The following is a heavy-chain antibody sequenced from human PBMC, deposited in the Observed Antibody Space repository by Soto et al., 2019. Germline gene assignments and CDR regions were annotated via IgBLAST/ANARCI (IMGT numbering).Heavy chain of an antibody. J-gene: IGHJ6*02. CDR1: GFTFSSYG. D-gene: IGHD3-16*02. Sequence: GGSLRLSCAASGFTFSSYGMHWVRQAPGKGLEWVAVIWYDGSNKYYADSVKGRFTISRDNSKNTLYLQMNSLRAEDTAVYYCARDQDYVWGGYRQIYYYYGMDVWGQGTTVTVSS. CDR2: IWYDGSNK. CDR3: ARDQDYVWGGYRQIYYYYGMDV. V-gene: IGHV3-33*01.